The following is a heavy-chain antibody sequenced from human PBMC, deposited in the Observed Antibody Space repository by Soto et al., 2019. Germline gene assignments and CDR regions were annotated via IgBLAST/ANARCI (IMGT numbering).Heavy chain of an antibody. CDR1: GFTFDHLA. CDR3: VKDKGGTFYYGSGNFPYYFFDY. D-gene: IGHD3-10*01. Sequence: LRLSCVASGFTFDHLAMHWVRQAPGRGLEWVSGITWNGDSKVYVDSVKGRFSISRDNAKDSLYLEMNTLRAEDTAFYYCVKDKGGTFYYGSGNFPYYFFDYWGQGALVTVSS. J-gene: IGHJ4*02. V-gene: IGHV3-9*01. CDR2: ITWNGDSK.